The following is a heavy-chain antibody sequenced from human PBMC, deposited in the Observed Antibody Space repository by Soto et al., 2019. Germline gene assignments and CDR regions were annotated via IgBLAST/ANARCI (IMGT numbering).Heavy chain of an antibody. D-gene: IGHD3-22*01. Sequence: GASVKVSCKASGYTFTSYYMHWVRQAPGQGLEWMGIINPSGGSTSYAQKFQGRVTMTRDTSTSTVYMELSSLRSEDTAVYYCATAAYYDSSGYYDLNLYYFDYWGQGTLVTVSS. J-gene: IGHJ4*02. CDR3: ATAAYYDSSGYYDLNLYYFDY. CDR1: GYTFTSYY. CDR2: INPSGGST. V-gene: IGHV1-46*01.